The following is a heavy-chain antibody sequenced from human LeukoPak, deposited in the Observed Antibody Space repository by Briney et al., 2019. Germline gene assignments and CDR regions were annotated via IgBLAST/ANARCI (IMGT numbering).Heavy chain of an antibody. D-gene: IGHD3-22*01. V-gene: IGHV4-34*01. CDR3: ARSGHYYDSSGYYRYRLDY. CDR1: GGSFSGYY. Sequence: PSETLSPTCAVYGGSFSGYYWSWIRQPPGKGLEWIGEINHSGSTNYNPSLKSRVTISVDTSKNQFSLKLSSVTAADTAVYYCARSGHYYDSSGYYRYRLDYWGQGTLVTVSS. J-gene: IGHJ4*02. CDR2: INHSGST.